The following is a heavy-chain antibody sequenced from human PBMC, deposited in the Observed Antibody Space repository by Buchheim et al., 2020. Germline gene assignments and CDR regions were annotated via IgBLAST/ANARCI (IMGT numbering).Heavy chain of an antibody. CDR3: ARHSGAWPHYFDY. J-gene: IGHJ4*02. V-gene: IGHV4-59*08. D-gene: IGHD6-25*01. Sequence: QVQLQESGPGLVKPSETLSLTCFVSGGSISTYFWSWLRQPPGKGLEWIAFSHYSESTKYPPSLKNRVTLPVDRSRTQFPLKMTSVTAADTAVYYCARHSGAWPHYFDYWGQGAL. CDR1: GGSISTYF. CDR2: SHYSEST.